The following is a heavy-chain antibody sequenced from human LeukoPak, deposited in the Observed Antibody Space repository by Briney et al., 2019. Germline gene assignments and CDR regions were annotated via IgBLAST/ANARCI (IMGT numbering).Heavy chain of an antibody. Sequence: GGSLRLSCAASGFTFSSYSMNWVRQAPGKGLEWVSSISSSSSYIYYADSVKGRFTISRDNAKNPLYLQMNSLRAEDTAVYYCARAPPITMIVVAPPFFDYWGQGTLVTVSS. J-gene: IGHJ4*02. V-gene: IGHV3-21*01. CDR3: ARAPPITMIVVAPPFFDY. CDR2: ISSSSSYI. CDR1: GFTFSSYS. D-gene: IGHD3-22*01.